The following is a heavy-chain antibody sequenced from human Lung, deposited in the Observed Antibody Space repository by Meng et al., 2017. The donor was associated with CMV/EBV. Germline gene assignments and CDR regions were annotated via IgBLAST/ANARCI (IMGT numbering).Heavy chain of an antibody. CDR2: IKEDGSEK. V-gene: IGHV3-7*01. CDR1: GFIFRNYW. J-gene: IGHJ6*02. D-gene: IGHD3-3*01. CDR3: AREQGAMGGNYYYAMDV. Sequence: GEXXIPSCAASGFIFRNYWMTWVRQAPGKGLEWVANIKEDGSEKSYVDSVKGRCTISRDNAKNSLSLEMNSLRAEDMAVYYCAREQGAMGGNYYYAMDVWGQAXTVTVSS.